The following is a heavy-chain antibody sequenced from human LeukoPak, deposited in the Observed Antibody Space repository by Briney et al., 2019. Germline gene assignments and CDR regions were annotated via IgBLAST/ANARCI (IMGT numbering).Heavy chain of an antibody. CDR2: IYHSGST. V-gene: IGHV4-59*08. J-gene: IGHJ6*03. Sequence: SETLSLTCTVSGGSISSYYWTWIRQPPGKGLEWIGYIYHSGSTKYNPSLKSRVTISVATSKNQFSLNLRSVTATDTAVYYCAKKGRTYTDYGGYYDYMDVWGKGTTVTVS. D-gene: IGHD4-17*01. CDR3: AKKGRTYTDYGGYYDYMDV. CDR1: GGSISSYY.